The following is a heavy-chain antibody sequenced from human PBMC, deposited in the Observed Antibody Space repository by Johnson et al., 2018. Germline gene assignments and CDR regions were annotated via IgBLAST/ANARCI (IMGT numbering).Heavy chain of an antibody. D-gene: IGHD6-13*01. V-gene: IGHV3-20*04. CDR2: RAGST. Sequence: EVQLVETGGSVVRPGGSLRLPCVASEFTLNNYVMRWVRQVPVIQVIQTLRRAGSTGSADSEKGRFTIARESVKKSLYVQMNSQRAEDTAVYYCAKDPHDSSWYRYFQHWGQGTLVTVSS. J-gene: IGHJ1*01. CDR1: EFTLNNYV. CDR3: AKDPHDSSWYRYFQH.